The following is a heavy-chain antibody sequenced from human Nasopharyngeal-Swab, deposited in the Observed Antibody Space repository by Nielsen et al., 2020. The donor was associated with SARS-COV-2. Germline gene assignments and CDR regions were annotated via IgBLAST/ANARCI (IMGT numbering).Heavy chain of an antibody. D-gene: IGHD4-17*01. CDR3: ARGRDYGDYVDYFDY. CDR2: INHSGST. V-gene: IGHV4-34*01. Sequence: WIRQPPGTGLEWIGEINHSGSTNYSPSLKSRVTISVDTSKNQFSLKLSSVTAADTAVYYCARGRDYGDYVDYFDYWGQGTLVTVSS. J-gene: IGHJ4*02.